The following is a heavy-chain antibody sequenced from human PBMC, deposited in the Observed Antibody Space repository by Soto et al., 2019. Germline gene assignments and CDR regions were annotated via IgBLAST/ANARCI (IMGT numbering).Heavy chain of an antibody. J-gene: IGHJ4*02. CDR3: ARLAYRTHWYEVDY. V-gene: IGHV3-11*06. Sequence: KPGGSLRLSCAASGFTFSDYDMFWIRQAPGKGLEWLSYVSGSGSYRNSADSVEGRFTISRDNVKNSLHLQMNSLRGEDTAVYYCARLAYRTHWYEVDYWGQGTLVTVSS. CDR1: GFTFSDYD. CDR2: VSGSGSYR. D-gene: IGHD1-1*01.